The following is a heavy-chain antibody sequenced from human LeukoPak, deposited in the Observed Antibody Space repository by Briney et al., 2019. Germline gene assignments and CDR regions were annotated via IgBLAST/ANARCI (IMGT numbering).Heavy chain of an antibody. CDR2: IWHDGSHK. J-gene: IGHJ3*01. V-gene: IGHV3-33*01. D-gene: IGHD2-8*01. Sequence: GSLRLSCAASGFTFSTYGMHWVRQAPGKGLEWITVIWHDGSHKDYADSVKGRFTISRDNSKNTVYLQMNDLRAEDTALYYCARGWGSKVYASAFDVWGQGTMVTVSS. CDR1: GFTFSTYG. CDR3: ARGWGSKVYASAFDV.